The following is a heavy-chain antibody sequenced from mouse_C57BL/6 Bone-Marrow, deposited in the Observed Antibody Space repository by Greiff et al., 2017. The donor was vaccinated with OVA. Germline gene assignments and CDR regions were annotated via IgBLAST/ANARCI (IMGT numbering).Heavy chain of an antibody. V-gene: IGHV5-4*01. CDR2: ISAGGSYT. D-gene: IGHD1-1*01. CDR1: GFTFSSYA. CDR3: ARDHYGSSYGPPYYAMDY. J-gene: IGHJ4*01. Sequence: EVHLVESGGGLVKPGGSLKLSCAASGFTFSSYAMSWVRQTPEKRLEWVATISAGGSYTYYPDNVKGRFTISRDNAKNNLYLQMSHLKSEDTAMYYCARDHYGSSYGPPYYAMDYWGQGTSVTVSS.